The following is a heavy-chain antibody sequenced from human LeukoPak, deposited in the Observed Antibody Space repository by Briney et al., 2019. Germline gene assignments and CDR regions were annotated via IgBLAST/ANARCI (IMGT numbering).Heavy chain of an antibody. Sequence: SGGSLRLSCAASGFTFSSYSMNWVRQAPGKGLEWVSSISSSSSYIYYADSVKGRFTISRDNAKNSLYLQMNSLRAEDTAVYYCARDQGPSTVPTPGEYWGQGTLVTVSS. CDR2: ISSSSSYI. D-gene: IGHD4-17*01. CDR3: ARDQGPSTVPTPGEY. J-gene: IGHJ4*02. CDR1: GFTFSSYS. V-gene: IGHV3-21*01.